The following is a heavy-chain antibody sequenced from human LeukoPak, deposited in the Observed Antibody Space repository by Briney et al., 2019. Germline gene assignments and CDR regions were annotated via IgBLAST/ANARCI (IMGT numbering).Heavy chain of an antibody. V-gene: IGHV4-39*01. J-gene: IGHJ5*02. CDR2: IFYSGST. Sequence: SETLSLTCTVPGSSISSRSYYWGWLRQPPGKGLEWIASIFYSGSTYHNPSLKSRVTISVDTSKSQFSLKLSSVTAADTAVYFCARHPLKAYVSDWFDPWGQGTLVTVSS. CDR3: ARHPLKAYVSDWFDP. CDR1: GSSISSRSYY. D-gene: IGHD3-10*02.